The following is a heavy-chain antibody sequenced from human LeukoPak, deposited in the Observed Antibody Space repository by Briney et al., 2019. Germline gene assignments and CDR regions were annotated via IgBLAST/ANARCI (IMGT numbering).Heavy chain of an antibody. Sequence: SETLSLTCTVSGGSISSSSYYWGWIRQPPGKGLEWIGSIYYSGSTYYNPSLKSRVTISVDTSKNQFSLKLSSVTAADTAVYYCAGLRSYSDYWGQGTLVTVSS. V-gene: IGHV4-39*01. CDR2: IYYSGST. J-gene: IGHJ4*02. CDR1: GGSISSSSYY. CDR3: AGLRSYSDY.